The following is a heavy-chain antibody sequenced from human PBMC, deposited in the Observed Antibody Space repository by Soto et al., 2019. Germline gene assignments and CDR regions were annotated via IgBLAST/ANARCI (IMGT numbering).Heavy chain of an antibody. CDR1: GGSFSGYY. V-gene: IGHV4-34*01. J-gene: IGHJ4*02. D-gene: IGHD6-19*01. Sequence: LSLTCAVYGGSFSGYYWSWIRQPPGKGLEWIGEINHSGGTNYNPSLKSRVTISVDTSKNQFSLKLSSVTAADTAVYYCARGGQWLPVYWGQGTLVTVSS. CDR3: ARGGQWLPVY. CDR2: INHSGGT.